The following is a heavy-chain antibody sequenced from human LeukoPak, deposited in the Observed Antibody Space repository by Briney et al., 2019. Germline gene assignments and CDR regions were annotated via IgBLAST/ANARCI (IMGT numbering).Heavy chain of an antibody. V-gene: IGHV3-33*01. Sequence: GGSLRLSCAASGFTFSSYGMHWVRQAPGKGLEWVAVIWYDGSNKYYADTVKGRFTISRDNSKNTLYLQMNSLRAEDTAVYYCARESSGWSVDYWGQGTLVTVSS. J-gene: IGHJ4*02. CDR2: IWYDGSNK. CDR3: ARESSGWSVDY. D-gene: IGHD6-19*01. CDR1: GFTFSSYG.